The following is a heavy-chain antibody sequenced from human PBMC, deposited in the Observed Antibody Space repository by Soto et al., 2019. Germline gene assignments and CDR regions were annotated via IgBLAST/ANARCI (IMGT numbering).Heavy chain of an antibody. V-gene: IGHV1-18*01. CDR3: VRDRDSDTWPSRDV. Sequence: QVNLVQSGAELKKPGASVRVSCKASGYSFTRNGISWVRQAPGQGLGWMGWISAKNGDTNYAQKFQGRVIMTTDTSTSTAYMELRSLRSDDTAVYYCVRDRDSDTWPSRDVWGQGTTVTVSS. CDR2: ISAKNGDT. J-gene: IGHJ6*02. D-gene: IGHD1-26*01. CDR1: GYSFTRNG.